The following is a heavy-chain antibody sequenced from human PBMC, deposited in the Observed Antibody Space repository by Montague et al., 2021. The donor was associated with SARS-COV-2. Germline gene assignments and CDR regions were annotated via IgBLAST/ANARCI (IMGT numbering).Heavy chain of an antibody. Sequence: SETLSLTCTVSGGSLNGYFWSWIRQAPGKTLEWLGYVHFSGITNYNPSLKSRVDISVDTSKSQLSLKLSSVTAADTAVYYCARAGSVRCLEYGMDVWGQGTPVTVSS. CDR3: ARAGSVRCLEYGMDV. CDR1: GGSLNGYF. D-gene: IGHD3-3*01. J-gene: IGHJ6*02. V-gene: IGHV4-59*01. CDR2: VHFSGIT.